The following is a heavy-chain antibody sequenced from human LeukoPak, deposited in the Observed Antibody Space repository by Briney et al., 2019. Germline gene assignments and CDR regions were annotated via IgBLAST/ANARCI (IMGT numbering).Heavy chain of an antibody. Sequence: GGSLRLSCAASGFTVSDNYMSWVRQAPGKGLEWVSIIYSGGNTYYADSVNGRFTVSRDNSKNTLYLQMNSLRAEDTAVYYCARVIVGTTTRLDYFDYWGQGTLVTVSS. J-gene: IGHJ4*02. CDR2: IYSGGNT. V-gene: IGHV3-66*01. CDR1: GFTVSDNY. CDR3: ARVIVGTTTRLDYFDY. D-gene: IGHD1-26*01.